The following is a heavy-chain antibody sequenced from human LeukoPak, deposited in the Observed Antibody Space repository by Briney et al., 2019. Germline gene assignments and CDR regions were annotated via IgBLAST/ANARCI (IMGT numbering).Heavy chain of an antibody. Sequence: GGSLRLSCAASGFTFSSYSMNWVRQAPGKGLEWVSSISSSSSYIYYADSVKGRFTISGDNAKNSLYLQMNSLRAEDTAVYYCARKRGYSYGYLVWGQGTLVTVSS. D-gene: IGHD5-18*01. CDR1: GFTFSSYS. CDR2: ISSSSSYI. CDR3: ARKRGYSYGYLV. V-gene: IGHV3-21*01. J-gene: IGHJ4*02.